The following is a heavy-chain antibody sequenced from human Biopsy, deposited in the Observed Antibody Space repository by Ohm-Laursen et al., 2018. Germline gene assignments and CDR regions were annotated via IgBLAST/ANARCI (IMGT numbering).Heavy chain of an antibody. V-gene: IGHV4-34*01. CDR2: INHSGRT. Sequence: QTLPLTCTVYGESFNGYYWSWIRQTPGKGLEWIGEINHSGRTNYNPSLKSRVTISVDTSKNQFSLKVRSVTAADTAVYYCVRGVDYYDPYHYYALDVWGQGTTVTVSS. J-gene: IGHJ6*02. CDR1: GESFNGYY. CDR3: VRGVDYYDPYHYYALDV. D-gene: IGHD3-22*01.